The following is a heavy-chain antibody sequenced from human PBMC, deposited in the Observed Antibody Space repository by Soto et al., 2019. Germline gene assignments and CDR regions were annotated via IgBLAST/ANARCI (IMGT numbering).Heavy chain of an antibody. CDR3: ARLPYDAFWGTLSGMDV. CDR2: IHDSGSL. Sequence: PSETLSLTCTVSGGAISSGDYYWTWIRQPPGQGLEWIGFIHDSGSLYHNPSLRSRVSISIDTSNDRFSLSLTAVNAADAAVYYCARLPYDAFWGTLSGMDVWGQGTTVTVSS. V-gene: IGHV4-30-4*01. J-gene: IGHJ6*02. D-gene: IGHD3-16*01. CDR1: GGAISSGDYY.